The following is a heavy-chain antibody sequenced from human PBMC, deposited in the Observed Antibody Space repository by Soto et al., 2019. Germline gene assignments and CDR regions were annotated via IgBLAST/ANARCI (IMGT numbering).Heavy chain of an antibody. Sequence: QVQLVESGGGLVKPGGSLRLSCAASGFTFSDYYMSWIRQAPGKGLEWVSYISSSSSYTNYADSVKGRFTISRDNAKNSLHLQMNSLRAEDTAVYYCAREVARSATVTTPADYWGQGTLVTVSS. CDR2: ISSSSSYT. CDR3: AREVARSATVTTPADY. D-gene: IGHD4-17*01. V-gene: IGHV3-11*06. CDR1: GFTFSDYY. J-gene: IGHJ4*02.